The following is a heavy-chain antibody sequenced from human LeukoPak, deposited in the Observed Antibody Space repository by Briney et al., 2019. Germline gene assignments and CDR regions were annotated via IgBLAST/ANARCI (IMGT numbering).Heavy chain of an antibody. CDR2: INPSGGST. J-gene: IGHJ4*02. Sequence: ASVKVSCKASGYTFTSYYMHWVRQAPGQGLEWMGIINPSGGSTSYAQKFQGRVTMTRDVSTSTVYMELSSLRSEDTAVYYCARVSVKGIAVAGTFDYWGQGTLVTVSS. D-gene: IGHD6-19*01. V-gene: IGHV1-46*01. CDR1: GYTFTSYY. CDR3: ARVSVKGIAVAGTFDY.